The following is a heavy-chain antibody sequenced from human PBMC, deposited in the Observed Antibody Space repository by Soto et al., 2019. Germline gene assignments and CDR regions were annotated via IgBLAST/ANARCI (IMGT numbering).Heavy chain of an antibody. CDR1: GFTFSNAW. D-gene: IGHD2-2*01. CDR3: STGCSSTSCDAVTPYYYYYMDV. V-gene: IGHV3-15*01. Sequence: PGWSLRLSCAASGFTFSNAWMSWVRQAPGKGLEWVGRIKSKTDGGTTDYAAPVKGRFTISRDDSKNTLYLQMNSLKTEDTAVYYCSTGCSSTSCDAVTPYYYYYMDVWGKGTTVTVSS. J-gene: IGHJ6*03. CDR2: IKSKTDGGTT.